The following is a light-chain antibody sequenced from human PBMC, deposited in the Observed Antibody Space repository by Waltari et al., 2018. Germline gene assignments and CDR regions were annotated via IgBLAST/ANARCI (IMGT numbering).Light chain of an antibody. CDR3: QVWDRTADDVV. V-gene: IGLV3-21*02. CDR1: NIGSKS. J-gene: IGLJ2*01. CDR2: EDS. Sequence: SYVLTQPPSVSVAPGQTARIICEGNNIGSKSVPWYKHKPGQAPVLVVYEDSDRPSGIHDRFSGYNSGGTATLTISRVEAGDEADYYCQVWDRTADDVVFGGGTKVNVL.